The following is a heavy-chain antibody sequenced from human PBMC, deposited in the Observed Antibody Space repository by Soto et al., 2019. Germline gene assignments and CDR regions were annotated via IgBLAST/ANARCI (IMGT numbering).Heavy chain of an antibody. J-gene: IGHJ4*02. CDR1: GFSFSNYA. Sequence: EVQLLESGGGLVQPGGSLRLSCAASGFSFSNYAMSWVRQAPGKGLEWVSSISGRGVSTYYADSVKGRFTFSRDNSKNTLYLQMNGLGAEDTAVYYCAKRGRGAVAFDYWGQGPLVTVSS. D-gene: IGHD6-19*01. CDR2: ISGRGVST. V-gene: IGHV3-23*01. CDR3: AKRGRGAVAFDY.